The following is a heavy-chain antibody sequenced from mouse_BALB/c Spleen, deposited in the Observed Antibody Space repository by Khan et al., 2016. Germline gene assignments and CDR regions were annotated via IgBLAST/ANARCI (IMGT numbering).Heavy chain of an antibody. CDR1: GDSITSGY. V-gene: IGHV3-8*02. Sequence: VQLKESGPSLVKPSQTLSLTCSVTGDSITSGYWNWIRKFPGNKLEYMGYISYSGNTYYNPFLKSRISLTRDTSKNQHYLQLISVTTEDTATYYCARSNRNDAWFAYWGQGTLVTVSA. CDR3: ARSNRNDAWFAY. D-gene: IGHD2-14*01. CDR2: ISYSGNT. J-gene: IGHJ3*01.